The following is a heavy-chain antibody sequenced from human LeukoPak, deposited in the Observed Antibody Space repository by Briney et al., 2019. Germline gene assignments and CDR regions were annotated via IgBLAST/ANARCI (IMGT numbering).Heavy chain of an antibody. V-gene: IGHV5-10-1*01. Sequence: GESLKISCKGSGYSFTSYWISWVRQMPGKGLEWMGRIDPSDSYTNYSPSFQGHVTISVDKSISTAYLQWSSLKASNTAMYYCARRLQRHFDYWGQGTLVTVSS. CDR2: IDPSDSYT. CDR1: GYSFTSYW. D-gene: IGHD2-15*01. J-gene: IGHJ4*02. CDR3: ARRLQRHFDY.